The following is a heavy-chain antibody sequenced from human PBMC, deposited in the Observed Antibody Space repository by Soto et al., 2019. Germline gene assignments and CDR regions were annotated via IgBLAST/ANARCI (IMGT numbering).Heavy chain of an antibody. CDR2: IYYSAST. V-gene: IGHV4-39*05. CDR1: GGSISSSSYY. Sequence: QLQLQESGPGLVKPSVTPSLTCTVSGGSISSSSYYWGWIRQPPGKGLEWIGSIYYSASTYYNPSLKSRVTISVDTSKNQFSLKLSSVTAADTAVYYCASRLVTYMDAWGKGTTVTVSS. J-gene: IGHJ6*03. CDR3: ASRLVTYMDA. D-gene: IGHD3-16*01.